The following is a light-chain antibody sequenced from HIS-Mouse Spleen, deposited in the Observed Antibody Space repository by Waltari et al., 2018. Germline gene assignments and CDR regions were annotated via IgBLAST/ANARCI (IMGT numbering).Light chain of an antibody. J-gene: IGLJ2*01. Sequence: SYDLTQPPSASVSPGQTASIPSSGDALPKQYPYWYQQKSGQAPVLVIYEDSKRPSGIPGRFSGSSSGTMATLTISGAQVEDEADYYCYSTDSSGNHRVFGGGTKLTVL. CDR1: ALPKQY. V-gene: IGLV3-10*01. CDR3: YSTDSSGNHRV. CDR2: EDS.